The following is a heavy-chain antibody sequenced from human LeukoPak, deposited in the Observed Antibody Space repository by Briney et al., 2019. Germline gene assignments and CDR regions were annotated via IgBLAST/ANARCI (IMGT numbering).Heavy chain of an antibody. V-gene: IGHV3-7*03. CDR3: VRLTLDTVYSNYYFMDV. J-gene: IGHJ6*03. Sequence: GGSLRLSCAASGFTFSSYWMSWVRQDPGKGLEKVANINQDGSDMYYLDSVKGRFTISRDNAKNSLYLQMNSLKTEDTAMYYCVRLTLDTVYSNYYFMDVWGKGTTVTVSS. CDR2: INQDGSDM. CDR1: GFTFSSYW. D-gene: IGHD2-2*02.